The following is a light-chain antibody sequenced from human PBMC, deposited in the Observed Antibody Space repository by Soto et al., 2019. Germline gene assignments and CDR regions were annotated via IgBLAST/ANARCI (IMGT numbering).Light chain of an antibody. Sequence: QSALTQPRSVSESPGQSVTISCTGTSSDVGGYNYVSWYQQHPGKAPKLMIYDVGKRPSGVPDRFSGSKSGNRASLTISGLQAEDEADYYCCSYAGSYSVVFGGGTKLTVL. CDR2: DVG. J-gene: IGLJ2*01. V-gene: IGLV2-11*01. CDR1: SSDVGGYNY. CDR3: CSYAGSYSVV.